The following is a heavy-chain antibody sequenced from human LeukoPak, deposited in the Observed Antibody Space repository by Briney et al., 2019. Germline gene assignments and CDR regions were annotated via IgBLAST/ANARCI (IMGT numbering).Heavy chain of an antibody. V-gene: IGHV4-39*01. J-gene: IGHJ4*02. CDR1: DYSISSSSYF. Sequence: SETLSLTCTVSDYSISSSSYFWGWIRQPPGKGLEWIGSIYYSGSTYYNPSLKSRVTISADTSKNQFSLKLSSVTAADTAVYYCARHRWAGSSFPFDYWGQGTLVTVSS. CDR3: ARHRWAGSSFPFDY. D-gene: IGHD1-26*01. CDR2: IYYSGST.